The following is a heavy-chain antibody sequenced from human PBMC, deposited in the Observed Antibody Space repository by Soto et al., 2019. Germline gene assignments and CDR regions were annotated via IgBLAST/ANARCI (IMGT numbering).Heavy chain of an antibody. J-gene: IGHJ4*02. V-gene: IGHV3-74*01. CDR3: ANTPRGNRPLFDY. CDR1: GFTFSSYW. Sequence: GGSLRLSCAASGFTFSSYWMHWVRQAPGKGLVWVSRINSDGSSTSYADSVKGRFTISRDNAKNTLYLQMNSLRAEDTAVYYCANTPRGNRPLFDYWGQGTLVTVSS. CDR2: INSDGSST. D-gene: IGHD2-2*02.